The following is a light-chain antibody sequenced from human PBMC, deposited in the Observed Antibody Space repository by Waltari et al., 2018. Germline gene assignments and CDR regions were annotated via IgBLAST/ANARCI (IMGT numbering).Light chain of an antibody. CDR3: SSYTSSSTLV. CDR2: DVS. J-gene: IGLJ1*01. V-gene: IGLV2-14*03. CDR1: SSDVGGYNH. Sequence: QSALTQPASVSGSPGQSITIPCTGTSSDVGGYNHVPWYQQHPGKAPKLMIYDVSNRPSGVSNRFSGSKSGNTASLTISGLQAEDEADYYCSSYTSSSTLVFGTGTKVTVL.